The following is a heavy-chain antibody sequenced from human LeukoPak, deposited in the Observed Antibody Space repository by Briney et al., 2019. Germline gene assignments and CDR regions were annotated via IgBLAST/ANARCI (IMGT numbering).Heavy chain of an antibody. CDR3: ARAKADNDLDY. J-gene: IGHJ4*02. CDR1: GFTFSSYK. D-gene: IGHD3-3*01. V-gene: IGHV3-48*01. CDR2: IIGDSRTI. Sequence: PGGSLRLSCAVSGFTFSSYKMNWVRQAPGKGLEWVSAIIGDSRTIYYADSVKGRFIISRDNAKNSLIMQMNSLRAEDTAVYYCARAKADNDLDYWGQGTLVTVSS.